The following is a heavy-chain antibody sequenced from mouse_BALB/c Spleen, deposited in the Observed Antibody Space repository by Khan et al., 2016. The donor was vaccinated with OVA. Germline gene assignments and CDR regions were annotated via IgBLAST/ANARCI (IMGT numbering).Heavy chain of an antibody. V-gene: IGHV1-77*01. CDR3: ARSNYFGYTFAY. D-gene: IGHD1-2*01. J-gene: IGHJ3*01. Sequence: QVQLQQSGAELARPGASVKLSCKASGYTFTDYYINWVKQRTGQGLEWIGEISPGSGDTYYNEKFKGKATLTADKSSTTAYMQLSSLPSEASAVYLCARSNYFGYTFAYWGQGTLVTVSA. CDR1: GYTFTDYY. CDR2: ISPGSGDT.